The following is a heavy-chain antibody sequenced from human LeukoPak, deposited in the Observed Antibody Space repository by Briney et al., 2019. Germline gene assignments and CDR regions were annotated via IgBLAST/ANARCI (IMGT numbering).Heavy chain of an antibody. J-gene: IGHJ4*02. D-gene: IGHD6-19*01. CDR2: INHSGST. V-gene: IGHV4-34*01. CDR3: ARRLVSAGYSSGFWGY. Sequence: SETPSLTCAVYGGSFSGYYWSWIRQPPGKGLEWIGEINHSGSTNYNPSLKSRVTISVDTSKNQFSLKLSSVTAADTAVYYCARRLVSAGYSSGFWGYWGQGTLVTVSS. CDR1: GGSFSGYY.